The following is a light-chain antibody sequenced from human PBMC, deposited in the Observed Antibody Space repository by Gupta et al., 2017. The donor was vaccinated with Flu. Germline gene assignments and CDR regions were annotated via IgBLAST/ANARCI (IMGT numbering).Light chain of an antibody. Sequence: QSALTPPASVSGSPGQSITISCPGTSSDVGGYNYVSWYQQHPGKAHKLMIYEVTKRPSGVSNRFSGAKSGNTASLTISGLQAEDEAEYFCGSDTSSATWVFGGGTKLTVL. V-gene: IGLV2-14*01. J-gene: IGLJ3*02. CDR1: SSDVGGYNY. CDR2: EVT. CDR3: GSDTSSATWV.